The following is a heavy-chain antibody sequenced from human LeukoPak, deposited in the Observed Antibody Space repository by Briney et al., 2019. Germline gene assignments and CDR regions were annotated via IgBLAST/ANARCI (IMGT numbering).Heavy chain of an antibody. Sequence: PEASVKVSCKASGGTFSSYAISWVRQAPGQGLEWMGGIIPIFGTANYAQKFQGRVTITADESTSTAYMELSSLRSEDPAVYYCARDLPSSGWYGFDYWGQGTLVTVSS. D-gene: IGHD6-19*01. CDR1: GGTFSSYA. CDR2: IIPIFGTA. CDR3: ARDLPSSGWYGFDY. J-gene: IGHJ4*02. V-gene: IGHV1-69*13.